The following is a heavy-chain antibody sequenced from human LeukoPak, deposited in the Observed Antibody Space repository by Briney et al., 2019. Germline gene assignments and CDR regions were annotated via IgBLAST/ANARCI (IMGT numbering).Heavy chain of an antibody. V-gene: IGHV3-11*06. J-gene: IGHJ6*02. Sequence: PGGSLRLSCAASGFTFSDYYMSWIRQAPGKGLERVSYISGGSRYTNYADSVKGRFTISRDNAKNSLYLQMNSLRVEDTAVYYCARGLVGYYAMDVWGQGTTVTVSS. CDR3: ARGLVGYYAMDV. D-gene: IGHD3-10*01. CDR1: GFTFSDYY. CDR2: ISGGSRYT.